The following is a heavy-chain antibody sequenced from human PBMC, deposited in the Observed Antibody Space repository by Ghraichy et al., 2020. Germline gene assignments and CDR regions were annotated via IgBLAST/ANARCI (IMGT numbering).Heavy chain of an antibody. Sequence: GGSLRLSCAASGFTFSDYSMSWVRQAPGKGLEWVSNIRASGGSTYYADSVKGRFTISRDNSKNTVYLQMNSLRAEDTAVYYCAKGGYNTPLDYWGQGTLVTVSS. CDR1: GFTFSDYS. V-gene: IGHV3-23*01. CDR3: AKGGYNTPLDY. CDR2: IRASGGST. J-gene: IGHJ4*02. D-gene: IGHD5-12*01.